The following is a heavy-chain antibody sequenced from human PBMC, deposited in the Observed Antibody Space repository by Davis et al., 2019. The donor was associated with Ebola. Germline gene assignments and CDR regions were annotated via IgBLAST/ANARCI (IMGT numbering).Heavy chain of an antibody. J-gene: IGHJ6*02. D-gene: IGHD2-8*02. CDR3: ARPPYGGITGGMDV. V-gene: IGHV4-39*01. CDR2: IYYSGIT. Sequence: GSLRLSCTVSGGSIISSSSYWGWIRQPPRKGLEWIGSIYYSGITYYNPSLKSRVTISVDTSKNQFSLKLSSVTAADTAVYYCARPPYGGITGGMDVWGQGTTVTVSS. CDR1: GGSIISSSSY.